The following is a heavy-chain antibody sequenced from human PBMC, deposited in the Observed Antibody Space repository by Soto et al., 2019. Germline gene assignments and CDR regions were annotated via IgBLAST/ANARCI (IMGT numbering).Heavy chain of an antibody. D-gene: IGHD1-26*01. V-gene: IGHV4-59*01. CDR3: ARGVGSSPPRY. CDR2: VYDNGRP. CDR1: GGSIGVYY. Sequence: SETLSLTCTISGGSIGVYYWSWIRQSPRQGLEWIGYVYDNGRPYYSPSLKSRVTISADTSKNQISLKLTSATAADTAVYYCARGVGSSPPRYWGRGTLVTVS. J-gene: IGHJ4*02.